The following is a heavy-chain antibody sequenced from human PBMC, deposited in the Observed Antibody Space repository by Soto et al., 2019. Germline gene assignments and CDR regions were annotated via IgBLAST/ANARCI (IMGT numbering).Heavy chain of an antibody. Sequence: QVQLQESGPGLVKPSETLSLTCTVSGGSISNYYWSWIRQSPGKGLEWIAYIYYSGSTNYNPSLKSRVTISVDTSKHQVTLKLRSVTAADTAVYYCARQCVRNYDGSGSYFGFFDYWGQGTLVTVSS. CDR1: GGSISNYY. J-gene: IGHJ4*02. V-gene: IGHV4-59*08. CDR2: IYYSGST. D-gene: IGHD3-10*01. CDR3: ARQCVRNYDGSGSYFGFFDY.